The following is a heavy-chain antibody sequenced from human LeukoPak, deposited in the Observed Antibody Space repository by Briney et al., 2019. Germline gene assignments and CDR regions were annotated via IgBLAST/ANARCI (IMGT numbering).Heavy chain of an antibody. CDR1: GFTFSSYA. J-gene: IGHJ4*02. V-gene: IGHV3-23*01. CDR2: MSNSGDST. D-gene: IGHD1-1*01. Sequence: GGSLRLSCVASGFTFSSYAMNWVRQAPGKGLEWVSGMSNSGDSTRYADSVKGRFTISRDNSKNMLYLQMSSLRAEDTAVYFCSRITTNGYFEYWGQGALVTVSS. CDR3: SRITTNGYFEY.